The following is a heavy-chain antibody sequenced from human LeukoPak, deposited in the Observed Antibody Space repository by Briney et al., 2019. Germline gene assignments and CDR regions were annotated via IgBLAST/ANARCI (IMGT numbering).Heavy chain of an antibody. J-gene: IGHJ5*02. CDR2: IYTSGST. Sequence: PSQTLSLTCTVSGGSISSGSYYWSWIRQPAGKGLEWIGRIYTSGSTNYNPPLKSRVTISVDTSKNQFSLKLSSVTAADTAVYYCARASSGRRWFDPWGQGTLVTVSS. CDR3: ARASSGRRWFDP. D-gene: IGHD3-10*01. V-gene: IGHV4-61*02. CDR1: GGSISSGSYY.